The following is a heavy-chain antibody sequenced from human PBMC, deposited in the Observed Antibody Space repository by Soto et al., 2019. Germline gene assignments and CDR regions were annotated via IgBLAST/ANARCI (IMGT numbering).Heavy chain of an antibody. CDR1: GGSISSGDYY. D-gene: IGHD3-16*01. J-gene: IGHJ3*02. Sequence: SETLSLTCTVSGGSISSGDYYWSWIRQPPGKGLEWIGYIYYSGSTYYNPSLKSRVTISVDTSKNQFSLKLSSVTAADTAVYYCARVPLITFGEFVADAFDIWGQGTMVTVSS. V-gene: IGHV4-30-4*01. CDR2: IYYSGST. CDR3: ARVPLITFGEFVADAFDI.